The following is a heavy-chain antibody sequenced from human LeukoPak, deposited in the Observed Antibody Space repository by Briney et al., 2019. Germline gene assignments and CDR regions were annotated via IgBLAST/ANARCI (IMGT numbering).Heavy chain of an antibody. CDR2: IYYSGST. D-gene: IGHD6-19*01. Sequence: SGTLSLTCTVSGGSISSYYWSWIRQPPGKGLEWIGYIYYSGSTNYNPSLKSRVTISVDTSKNQFSLKLSSVTAADTAVYYCARGGSSSGWYSMGALYYFDYWGQGTLVTVSS. CDR3: ARGGSSSGWYSMGALYYFDY. CDR1: GGSISSYY. J-gene: IGHJ4*02. V-gene: IGHV4-59*01.